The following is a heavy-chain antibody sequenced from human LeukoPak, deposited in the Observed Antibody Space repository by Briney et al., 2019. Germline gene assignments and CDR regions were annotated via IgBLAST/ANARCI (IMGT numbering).Heavy chain of an antibody. CDR3: SRFAASSPVYYFDY. D-gene: IGHD6-13*01. J-gene: IGHJ4*02. V-gene: IGHV4-39*01. CDR2: AYYDGST. Sequence: SETLSLTCTVSGGSISSSSYYWGWIRQPPGQGLEWIGTAYYDGSTYYNPPLKSRLTIFVDTSKNQFSLKLSSVTAADTAVYYCSRFAASSPVYYFDYWGQGTLVTVSS. CDR1: GGSISSSSYY.